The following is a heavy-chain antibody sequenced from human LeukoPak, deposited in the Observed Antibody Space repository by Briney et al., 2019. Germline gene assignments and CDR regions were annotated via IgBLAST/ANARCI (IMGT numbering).Heavy chain of an antibody. Sequence: ASVKVSCKASGYTFTSYGISWVRQAPGQGLEWMGWISAYNGNTNYAQKLQGRVTMTTDTSTSTAYMELRSLRSDDTAVYYCARDHSPYGDYGVGYYYMDVWGKGTTVTVSS. D-gene: IGHD4-17*01. CDR2: ISAYNGNT. V-gene: IGHV1-18*01. CDR3: ARDHSPYGDYGVGYYYMDV. J-gene: IGHJ6*03. CDR1: GYTFTSYG.